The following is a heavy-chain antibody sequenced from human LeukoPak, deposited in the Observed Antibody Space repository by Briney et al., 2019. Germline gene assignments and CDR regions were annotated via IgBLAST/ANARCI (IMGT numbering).Heavy chain of an antibody. J-gene: IGHJ4*02. CDR1: GFTFSSYG. D-gene: IGHD3-9*01. CDR3: AKSDYDILTGYYPY. V-gene: IGHV3-30*02. Sequence: GGSLRLSCAASGFTFSSYGIHWVRQAPGKGLEGVAFIRYDGSNKYYADSVKGRFTISRDNSKNTVYLQMNSLRAEDTAVYYCAKSDYDILTGYYPYWGQGTLVTVSS. CDR2: IRYDGSNK.